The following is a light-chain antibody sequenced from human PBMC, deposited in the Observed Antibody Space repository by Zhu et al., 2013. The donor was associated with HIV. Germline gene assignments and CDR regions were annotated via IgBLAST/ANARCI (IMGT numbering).Light chain of an antibody. V-gene: IGLV1-51*01. CDR1: SSNIGNNY. CDR3: AVWDDSLTGWV. CDR2: DNN. Sequence: QSVLTQPPSVSAAPGQKVTISCSGSSSNIGNNYVSWYQQLPGTAPKLLIYDNNKRPSGIPDRFSGSKSGTSATLGITGLQTGDEADYYCAVWDDSLTGWVFGGGTKLTVL. J-gene: IGLJ3*02.